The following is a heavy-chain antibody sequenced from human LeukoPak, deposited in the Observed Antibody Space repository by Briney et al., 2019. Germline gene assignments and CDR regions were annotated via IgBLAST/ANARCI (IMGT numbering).Heavy chain of an antibody. CDR3: AGDRATSYFDY. J-gene: IGHJ4*02. CDR1: GFTFSSYS. CDR2: ISSSSSTI. V-gene: IGHV3-48*01. Sequence: GGSLRLSCAASGFTFSSYSMNWVRQAPGKGLEWVSYISSSSSTIYYADSVKGRFTISRDNAKNSLYLQMNSLRAEDTAVYYCAGDRATSYFDYWGQGALVTISS. D-gene: IGHD1-26*01.